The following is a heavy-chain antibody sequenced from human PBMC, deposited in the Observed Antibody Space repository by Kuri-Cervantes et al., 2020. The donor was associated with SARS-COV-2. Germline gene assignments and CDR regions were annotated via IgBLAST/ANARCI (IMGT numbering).Heavy chain of an antibody. V-gene: IGHV3-23*01. CDR1: GFTFSSYA. J-gene: IGHJ4*02. Sequence: GGSLRLSCAASGFTFSSYAMSWVRQAPGKGLEWVSAISGSGGSTYYADSVKGRFTISRDNSKNTLYLQMNSLRAEDTAVYYCARDPTGLQYYFDYWGQGTLVTVSS. CDR3: ARDPTGLQYYFDY. CDR2: ISGSGGST. D-gene: IGHD4-11*01.